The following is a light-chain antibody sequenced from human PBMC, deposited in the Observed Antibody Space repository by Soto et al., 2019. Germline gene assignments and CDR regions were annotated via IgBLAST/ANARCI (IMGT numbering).Light chain of an antibody. CDR3: SSYAGTHIV. CDR2: DVS. Sequence: QSVLTQPPSASGSPGQSVTVSCTGTSSDVGGYNSVSWYQQHPDKAPKLMIYDVSQRPSGVPDRFSGSKSGNTASLTVSGLQAEDEADYSCSSYAGTHIVFGTGTKLTVL. CDR1: SSDVGGYNS. V-gene: IGLV2-8*01. J-gene: IGLJ1*01.